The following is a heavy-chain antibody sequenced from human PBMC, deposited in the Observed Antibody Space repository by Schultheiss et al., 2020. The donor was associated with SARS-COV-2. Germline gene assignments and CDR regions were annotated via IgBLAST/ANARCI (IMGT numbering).Heavy chain of an antibody. Sequence: GGSLRLSCAASGFTFSSYAMHWVRQAPGKGLEWVAVISYDGSNKYYADSVKGRFTISRDNSKNTLYLQMNSLRAEDTAVYYCARDQHYDFWSGYYYYYYCYMDVWGKGTTVNVSS. CDR1: GFTFSSYA. CDR2: ISYDGSNK. D-gene: IGHD3-3*01. CDR3: ARDQHYDFWSGYYYYYYCYMDV. V-gene: IGHV3-30-3*01. J-gene: IGHJ6*03.